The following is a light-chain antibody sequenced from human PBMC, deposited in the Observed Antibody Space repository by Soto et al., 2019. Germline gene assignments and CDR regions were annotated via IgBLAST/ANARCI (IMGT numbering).Light chain of an antibody. CDR3: QQYMNWPL. J-gene: IGKJ5*01. V-gene: IGKV3-15*01. CDR1: QSVSSN. CDR2: GAS. Sequence: EIVMTQSPATLSVSPGERATLSCRASQSVSSNLAWYQQKPGQAPRLLIYGASTRATGIPARFSGSGSGTEFTLTISSLHSEDFAVYYCQQYMNWPLFGQGTRLGIK.